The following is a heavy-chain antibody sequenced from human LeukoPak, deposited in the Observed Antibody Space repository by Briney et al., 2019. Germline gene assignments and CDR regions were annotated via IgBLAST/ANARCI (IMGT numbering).Heavy chain of an antibody. CDR3: ARRCDTSSYYTYYFYY. CDR1: VYTFTAYY. CDR2: INPNSGGT. J-gene: IGHJ4*02. V-gene: IGHV1-2*02. D-gene: IGHD3-22*01. Sequence: ASVKVSCMASVYTFTAYYIHWVRQAPGQGLEWMGWINPNSGGTNYAQKFQGRVTMTRDTSISTAYMELSRLRSDDTAVYFCARRCDTSSYYTYYFYYWGQGTLVTVSS.